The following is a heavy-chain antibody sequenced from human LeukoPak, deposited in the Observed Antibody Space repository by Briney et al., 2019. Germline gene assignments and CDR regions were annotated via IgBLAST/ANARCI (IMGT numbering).Heavy chain of an antibody. CDR2: IYYSGST. CDR3: ARTASAYYYGSGSYPSHFDY. Sequence: SETLSLTCTVSGGPISSYYWSWIRQPPGKGLEWIGYIYYSGSTNYNPSLKSRVTISVDTSKNQFSLKLSSVTAADTAVYYCARTASAYYYGSGSYPSHFDYWGQGTLVTVSS. CDR1: GGPISSYY. J-gene: IGHJ4*02. D-gene: IGHD3-10*01. V-gene: IGHV4-59*01.